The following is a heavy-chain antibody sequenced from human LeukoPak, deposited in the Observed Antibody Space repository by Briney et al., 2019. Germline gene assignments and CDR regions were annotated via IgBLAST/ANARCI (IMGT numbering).Heavy chain of an antibody. CDR2: ISSSGSTI. CDR3: ARVDEWNWFDP. V-gene: IGHV3-48*03. Sequence: GGSLRLSCAASGFTFSSYEMNWVRQAPGKGLEWVSYISSSGSTIYYADSVKGRFTISRDNAKNSLYLQMNSLRAEDTAVYYCARVDEWNWFDPWAREPWSPSPQ. J-gene: IGHJ5*02. CDR1: GFTFSSYE. D-gene: IGHD3-3*01.